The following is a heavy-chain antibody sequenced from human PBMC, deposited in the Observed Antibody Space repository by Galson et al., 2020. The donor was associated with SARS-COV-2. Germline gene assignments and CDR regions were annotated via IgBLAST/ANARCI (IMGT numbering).Heavy chain of an antibody. J-gene: IGHJ6*02. Sequence: GESLKISCAASGFTFRSYAMHWVRQAPGKGLEWVAVISYDGSNKYHADSVKGRFTISRDNSKNTRYLQMNSLRAEDTAVYYCASAAKGNYYYGMDVWGQGTTVTVSS. D-gene: IGHD2-15*01. CDR3: ASAAKGNYYYGMDV. V-gene: IGHV3-30-3*01. CDR2: ISYDGSNK. CDR1: GFTFRSYA.